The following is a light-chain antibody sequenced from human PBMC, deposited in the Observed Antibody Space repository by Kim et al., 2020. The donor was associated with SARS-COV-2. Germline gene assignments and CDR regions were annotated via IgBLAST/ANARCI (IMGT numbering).Light chain of an antibody. CDR2: QAS. CDR3: KQYETYWT. J-gene: IGKJ1*01. V-gene: IGKV1-5*03. Sequence: DIQMTQSPSTLSAFVGNRVTITCRASQSVDSWLAWYQQKPGKAPKLLIYQASKLVSGVPSKFSGSGSGTDFTLTIINLQPDDSAIYYCKQYETYWTFGPGTKVDIK. CDR1: QSVDSW.